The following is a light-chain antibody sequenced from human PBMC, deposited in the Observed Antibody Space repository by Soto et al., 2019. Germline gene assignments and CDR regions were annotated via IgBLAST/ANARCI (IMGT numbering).Light chain of an antibody. J-gene: IGLJ1*01. CDR1: SSDVGAYTF. CDR2: DVS. CDR3: SSYTSSSTHV. Sequence: QSALTQPASVSGSPGQSITISCTGTSSDVGAYTFVSWYQQHPDKVHKLMIFDVSRRPSGVSDRFSGSKSGNTASLTISGLQPEDEADYYCSSYTSSSTHVFGSGTKVTVL. V-gene: IGLV2-14*03.